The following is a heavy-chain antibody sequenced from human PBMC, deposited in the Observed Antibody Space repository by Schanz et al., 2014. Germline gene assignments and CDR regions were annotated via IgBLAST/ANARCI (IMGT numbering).Heavy chain of an antibody. D-gene: IGHD1-26*01. J-gene: IGHJ4*02. Sequence: EVQLVESGGGLVQPGGSLRLSCAASGFTFGDYAMTWVRQAPGKGLEWVSAMNESHSTIYYADSVKGRFTISRDNAKNSLYLQMNSLRAEDTAVYYCARSRSGFYFDYWGQGTLVTVSS. CDR1: GFTFGDYA. CDR3: ARSRSGFYFDY. V-gene: IGHV3-48*01. CDR2: MNESHSTI.